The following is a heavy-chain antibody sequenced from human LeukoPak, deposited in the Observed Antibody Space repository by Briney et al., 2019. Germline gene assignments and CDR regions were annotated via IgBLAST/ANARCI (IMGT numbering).Heavy chain of an antibody. CDR2: INHSGST. V-gene: IGHV4-34*01. CDR1: GGSFSGYY. J-gene: IGHJ5*02. Sequence: SETLSLTCAVYGGSFSGYYWSWIRQPPGKGLEWIGEINHSGSTNYNPSLKSRVTISVDTSKNQFSLKLSSVTAADTAVYYCARGRAWFDPWGQGTLVTVSS. CDR3: ARGRAWFDP.